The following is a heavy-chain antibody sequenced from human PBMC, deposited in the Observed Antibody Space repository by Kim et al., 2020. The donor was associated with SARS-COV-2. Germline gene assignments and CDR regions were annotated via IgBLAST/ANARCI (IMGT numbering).Heavy chain of an antibody. D-gene: IGHD3-3*01. CDR3: ARGITIFGVVINWYFDL. CDR1: GGSISSYY. V-gene: IGHV4-59*01. J-gene: IGHJ2*01. Sequence: SETLSLTCTVSGGSISSYYWSWIRQPPGKGLEWIGYIYYSGSTNYNPSLKSRVTISVDTSKNQFSLKLSSVTAADTAVYYCARGITIFGVVINWYFDLWGRCTLVTVSS. CDR2: IYYSGST.